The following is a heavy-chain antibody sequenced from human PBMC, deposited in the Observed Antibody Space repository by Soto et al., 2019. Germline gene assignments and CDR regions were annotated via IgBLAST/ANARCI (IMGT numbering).Heavy chain of an antibody. V-gene: IGHV1-69*12. J-gene: IGHJ6*02. D-gene: IGHD6-6*01. CDR1: GGTFSSYA. Sequence: QVQLVQSGAEVKKPGSSVKVSCKASGGTFSSYAISWVRQAPGQGLEWMGGIIPIFGTANYAQKFQGRVTITADESTSTAYMELSSLRSEDTAVYYCARDRGIAARFAQHYYGMDVWGQGTTVTVSS. CDR3: ARDRGIAARFAQHYYGMDV. CDR2: IIPIFGTA.